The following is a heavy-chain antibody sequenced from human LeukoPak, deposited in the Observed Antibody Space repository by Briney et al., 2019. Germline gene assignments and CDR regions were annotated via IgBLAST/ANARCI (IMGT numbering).Heavy chain of an antibody. CDR1: GGSIRGSY. CDR3: AREYSSSEFDY. D-gene: IGHD6-6*01. Sequence: SETLSLTCTVSGGSIRGSYWSWSWIRQPPGKGLEWIGSIYYSGSTNYNPSLKSRLTISIDTSTNQFSLKLTSVTTADTAVYYCAREYSSSEFDYWGQGTLVTVSS. J-gene: IGHJ4*02. CDR2: IYYSGST. V-gene: IGHV4-59*01.